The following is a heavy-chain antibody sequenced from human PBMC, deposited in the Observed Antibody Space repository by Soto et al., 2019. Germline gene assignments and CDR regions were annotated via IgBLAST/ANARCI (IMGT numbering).Heavy chain of an antibody. D-gene: IGHD2-21*02. Sequence: QVQLVESGGGVVQAGRSLRLSCAASGFAFRSFAMHWVRQAPGKGLEWVAIISYDGSNAYYADSVKGRFTISRDNSKNTRYLQMNSLRVEYTAVYYCARELDCGADCFSVDYWGQGTVVTVSA. CDR3: ARELDCGADCFSVDY. J-gene: IGHJ4*02. V-gene: IGHV3-30*04. CDR1: GFAFRSFA. CDR2: ISYDGSNA.